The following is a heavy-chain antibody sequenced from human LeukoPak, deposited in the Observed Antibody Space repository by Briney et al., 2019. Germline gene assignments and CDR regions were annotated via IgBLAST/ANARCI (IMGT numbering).Heavy chain of an antibody. CDR2: IKEDGSEK. CDR3: ARRVTPIDY. Sequence: GGSLRLSCAASAFTFSNSWMNWVRQAPGKGLEWVANIKEDGSEKYYVDSVKGRFTISRDNAKNSLYLQMNSLRAEDTAVYYCARRVTPIDYWGQGTLVTVSS. J-gene: IGHJ4*02. D-gene: IGHD4-23*01. CDR1: AFTFSNSW. V-gene: IGHV3-7*01.